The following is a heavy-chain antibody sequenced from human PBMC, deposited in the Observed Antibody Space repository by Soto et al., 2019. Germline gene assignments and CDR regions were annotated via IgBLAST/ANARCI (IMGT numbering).Heavy chain of an antibody. V-gene: IGHV4-30-4*01. J-gene: IGHJ3*02. Sequence: PWETLSLTCTVSGGSISSGDYYWSWIRQPPGKGLEWIGYIYYSGSTYYNPSLKSRVTISVDTSKNQFSLKLSSVTAADTAVYYCARAGAATSDAFDIWGQGTMVTVSS. CDR3: ARAGAATSDAFDI. CDR1: GGSISSGDYY. D-gene: IGHD5-12*01. CDR2: IYYSGST.